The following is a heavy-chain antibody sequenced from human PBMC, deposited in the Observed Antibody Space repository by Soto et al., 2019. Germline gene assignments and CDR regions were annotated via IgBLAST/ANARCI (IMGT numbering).Heavy chain of an antibody. J-gene: IGHJ6*03. CDR1: GYTFTSYD. CDR3: ARGASFHYDFWSGPWGDYYMDV. Sequence: ASVKVSCKASGYTFTSYDINWVRQATVQGLEWMGWMNPNSGNTGYAQKFQGRVTMTRNTSISTAYMELSSLRSEDTAVYYCARGASFHYDFWSGPWGDYYMDVWGKGTTVTVSS. D-gene: IGHD3-3*01. CDR2: MNPNSGNT. V-gene: IGHV1-8*01.